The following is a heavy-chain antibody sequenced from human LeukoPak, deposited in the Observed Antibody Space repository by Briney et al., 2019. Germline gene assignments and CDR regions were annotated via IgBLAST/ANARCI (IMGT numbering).Heavy chain of an antibody. CDR1: QFTFTKYW. CDR2: IKQDGSEK. V-gene: IGHV3-7*01. Sequence: GGSLRLSCAASQFTFTKYWMTWVRQAPGKGPEWVASIKQDGSEKSYVDSVKGRFTISRDNARTSLSLQMNSLRAEDTAVYCCATHCSSISCSLATFDIWGQGTMVTVSS. D-gene: IGHD2-2*01. J-gene: IGHJ3*02. CDR3: ATHCSSISCSLATFDI.